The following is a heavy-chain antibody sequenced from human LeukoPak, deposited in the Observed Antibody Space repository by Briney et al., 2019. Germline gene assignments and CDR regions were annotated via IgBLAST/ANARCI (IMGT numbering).Heavy chain of an antibody. D-gene: IGHD3-3*01. V-gene: IGHV4-34*01. Sequence: SETLSLTCAVYGGSFSGYYWSWIRQPPGKGLEWIGEINHSGSTNYNPSLKSRVTISVDTSKNQFSLKLSSVTAADTAVYYCARVKAIFGVVTTRYYYYYRDVWGKGTTVTVSS. CDR2: INHSGST. CDR3: ARVKAIFGVVTTRYYYYYRDV. CDR1: GGSFSGYY. J-gene: IGHJ6*03.